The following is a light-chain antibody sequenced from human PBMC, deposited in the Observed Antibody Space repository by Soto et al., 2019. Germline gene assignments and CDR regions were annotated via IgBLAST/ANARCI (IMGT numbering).Light chain of an antibody. CDR2: DGS. CDR3: QQRGSWPLT. Sequence: IVFTQTPDTLSSSPGETATLSCRASQSVSSYLAWYQQKPGQAPRLLIFDGSNRATGIPARFSGSGSGTDFTLTISSLEPEDFALYYCQQRGSWPLTFGGGTKVDIK. J-gene: IGKJ4*01. CDR1: QSVSSY. V-gene: IGKV3-11*01.